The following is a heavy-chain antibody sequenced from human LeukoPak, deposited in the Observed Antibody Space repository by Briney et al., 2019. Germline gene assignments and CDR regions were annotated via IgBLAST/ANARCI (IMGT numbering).Heavy chain of an antibody. CDR1: GLTFSTYS. CDR3: ARGVIWFGESPKNWLGPDP. J-gene: IGHJ5*02. D-gene: IGHD3-10*01. Sequence: GGSLRLSCEVSGLTFSTYSMNWVRQAPGKGLEWISYISSSGSIRYYADSVKGRFTISRDNAKNSLYLQMNSLRDEDTAVYYCARGVIWFGESPKNWLGPDPWGQGTLVTVSS. V-gene: IGHV3-48*02. CDR2: ISSSGSIR.